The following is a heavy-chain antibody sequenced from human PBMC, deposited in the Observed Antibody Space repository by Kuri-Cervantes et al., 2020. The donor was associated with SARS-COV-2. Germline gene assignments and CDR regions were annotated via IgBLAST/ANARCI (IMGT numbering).Heavy chain of an antibody. J-gene: IGHJ4*02. V-gene: IGHV3-48*03. CDR1: GFNFKSYE. D-gene: IGHD6-6*01. CDR2: ISSSGSTI. Sequence: GGSLRLSCAASGFNFKSYEMNWVRQVPGKGLQWVSYISSSGSTIYYADSVKGRFTISRDNSKNTLYLQMNSLRAEDTAVYYCAKRTSTGEYSIPSGPLDYWGQGTLVTVSS. CDR3: AKRTSTGEYSIPSGPLDY.